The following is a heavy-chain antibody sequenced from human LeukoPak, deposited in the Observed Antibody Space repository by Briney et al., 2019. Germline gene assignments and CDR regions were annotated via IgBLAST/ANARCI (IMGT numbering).Heavy chain of an antibody. CDR3: ARRGYCSSTSCRRPVDY. J-gene: IGHJ4*02. D-gene: IGHD2-2*03. CDR1: GGSISSYY. Sequence: SETLSLTCTVSGGSISSYYWSWIRQPPGKGLEWIGYIYYSGSTNYNPSLKSRVTISVDTSKNQFSLKLSSVTAADTAVYYCARRGYCSSTSCRRPVDYWGQGTLVTVSS. V-gene: IGHV4-59*12. CDR2: IYYSGST.